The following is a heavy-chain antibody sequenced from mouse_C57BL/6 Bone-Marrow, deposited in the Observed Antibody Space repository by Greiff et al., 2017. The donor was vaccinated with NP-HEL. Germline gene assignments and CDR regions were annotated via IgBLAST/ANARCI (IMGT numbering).Heavy chain of an antibody. J-gene: IGHJ2*01. CDR3: AIERDFTTVVRGYFDY. CDR1: GYTFTSYW. V-gene: IGHV1-74*01. CDR2: IHPSDSDT. D-gene: IGHD1-1*01. Sequence: QVQLKQPGAELVKPGASVKVSCKASGYTFTSYWMHWVKQRPGQGLEWIGRIHPSDSDTNYNQKFKGKATLTVDKSSSTAYMQLSSLTSEDSAVYYCAIERDFTTVVRGYFDYWGQGTTLTVSS.